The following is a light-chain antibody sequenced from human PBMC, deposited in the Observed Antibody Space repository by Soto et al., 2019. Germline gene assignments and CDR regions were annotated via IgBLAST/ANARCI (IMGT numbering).Light chain of an antibody. CDR3: SSYTTSSTVV. J-gene: IGLJ2*01. CDR1: SSDVGGYDY. CDR2: EIR. V-gene: IGLV2-14*03. Sequence: QSALTQPASVSGSPGQSITISCIGTSSDVGGYDYVSWYQQHPGKAPKLMIYEIRNRPSGVSNRFSGSKSGTTASLTISGLQAEDEADYYCSSYTTSSTVVFGGGTKVTVL.